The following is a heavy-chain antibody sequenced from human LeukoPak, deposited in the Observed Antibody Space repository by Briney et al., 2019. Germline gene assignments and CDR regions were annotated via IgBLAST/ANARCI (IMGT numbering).Heavy chain of an antibody. J-gene: IGHJ3*02. CDR1: GGSISSYY. D-gene: IGHD3-3*01. V-gene: IGHV4-59*01. CDR2: IYYSGST. Sequence: SETLSLTCTVSGGSISSYYWSWIRQPPGKGLEWIGYIYYSGSTNYNPSLKSRVTISVDTSKNQFSLKLSSVTAADTAVYYCARVRGITIFGVVIEDAFDIWGQGTMVTVSS. CDR3: ARVRGITIFGVVIEDAFDI.